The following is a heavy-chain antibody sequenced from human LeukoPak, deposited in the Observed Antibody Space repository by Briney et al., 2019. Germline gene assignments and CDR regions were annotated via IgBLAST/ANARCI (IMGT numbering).Heavy chain of an antibody. J-gene: IGHJ3*02. D-gene: IGHD3-22*01. CDR3: AREGYYYDSSGQDAFDI. Sequence: GASVKVSCKASGYTFTSYYMHWVRQAPGQGLEWMGVINPSGGSTSYAQKFQGRVTMTRDTSTSTVYMELSSLRSEDTAVYYCAREGYYYDSSGQDAFDIWGQGTMVTVSS. CDR1: GYTFTSYY. V-gene: IGHV1-46*01. CDR2: INPSGGST.